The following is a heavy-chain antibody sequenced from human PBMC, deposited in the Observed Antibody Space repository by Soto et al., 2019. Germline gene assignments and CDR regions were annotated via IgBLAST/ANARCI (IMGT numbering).Heavy chain of an antibody. D-gene: IGHD1-26*01. CDR3: ARDRTRWEPSYYYYYGMDV. CDR1: GGTFSSYA. Sequence: SVKVSCKASGGTFSSYAISWVRQAPGQGLEWMGGIIPIFGTANYAQKFQGRVTITADESTSTAYMELSSLRSEDTAVYYCARDRTRWEPSYYYYYGMDVWGQGTTVTVSS. V-gene: IGHV1-69*13. J-gene: IGHJ6*02. CDR2: IIPIFGTA.